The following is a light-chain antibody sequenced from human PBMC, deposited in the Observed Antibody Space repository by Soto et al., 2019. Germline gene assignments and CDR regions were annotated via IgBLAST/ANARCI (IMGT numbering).Light chain of an antibody. CDR3: QQYDNWPWT. V-gene: IGKV3-15*01. CDR1: QSVSSD. CDR2: GAS. J-gene: IGKJ1*01. Sequence: EIVMTQSPAPLSVSPGERATPFCRASQSVSSDLAWYHQKPGQAPRLLIHGASTRAPGFPARFSGSGSGTDFTLTISSLQSEDFAVYYCQQYDNWPWTFGQGTKVDIK.